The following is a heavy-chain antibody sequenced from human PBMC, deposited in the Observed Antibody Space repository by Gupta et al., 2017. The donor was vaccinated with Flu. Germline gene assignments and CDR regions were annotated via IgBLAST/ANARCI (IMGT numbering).Heavy chain of an antibody. CDR3: TTGRPGTTRPIDY. Sequence: EVQLVESGGGLVKPGGSLRLSCAASGFTFSNAWMSWVRQAPGKGLEWVGRIKSKTDGGTTDYAAPVKGRFTISRDDSKNTLYLQMNSLKTEDTAVYYCTTGRPGTTRPIDYWGQGPLVTVSS. D-gene: IGHD1-7*01. CDR2: IKSKTDGGTT. CDR1: GFTFSNAW. J-gene: IGHJ4*02. V-gene: IGHV3-15*01.